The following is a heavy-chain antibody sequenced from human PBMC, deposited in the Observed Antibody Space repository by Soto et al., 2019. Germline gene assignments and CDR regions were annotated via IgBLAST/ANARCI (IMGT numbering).Heavy chain of an antibody. Sequence: QVQLHESGPGLVKPSETLFLTCRVSGDSVSSPRLYWSWIRQRPGGGLEWLGFVYNTGSTNFDPSLQGRVAFSVDTSRNLFSLNLSSVTTADTAIYYCARGRGSDHYYFDTWGQGTLVSVSS. CDR2: VYNTGST. CDR3: ARGRGSDHYYFDT. D-gene: IGHD3-16*01. CDR1: GDSVSSPRLY. J-gene: IGHJ4*02. V-gene: IGHV4-61*03.